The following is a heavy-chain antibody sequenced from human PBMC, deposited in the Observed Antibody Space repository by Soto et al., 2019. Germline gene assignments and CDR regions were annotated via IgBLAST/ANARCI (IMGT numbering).Heavy chain of an antibody. J-gene: IGHJ5*02. Sequence: GGSLRLSCAASGFTFSSYWMHWARQGPGKGLVWVSRINSDGSSTNYADSVKGRFTISRDNAKNTLYLQMNSLRADDTAVYYCARVPYCSGGSCYSWFDPWGQGTLVTVSS. CDR3: ARVPYCSGGSCYSWFDP. D-gene: IGHD2-15*01. CDR1: GFTFSSYW. V-gene: IGHV3-74*01. CDR2: INSDGSST.